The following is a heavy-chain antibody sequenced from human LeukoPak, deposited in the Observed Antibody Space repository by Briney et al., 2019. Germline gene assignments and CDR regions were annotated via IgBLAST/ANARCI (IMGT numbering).Heavy chain of an antibody. CDR2: IRASGGST. CDR1: GFTFSSSA. J-gene: IGHJ4*02. Sequence: PGGSLRLSCAASGFTFSSSAMSWVRQVPGKGLEWVSGIRASGGSTSYADSVRGRFTISRDNSKSTLCLQMNSLRAEDTAVYYCAKQLGYCSDGSCYFPYWGQGTLVTVSS. CDR3: AKQLGYCSDGSCYFPY. V-gene: IGHV3-23*01. D-gene: IGHD2-15*01.